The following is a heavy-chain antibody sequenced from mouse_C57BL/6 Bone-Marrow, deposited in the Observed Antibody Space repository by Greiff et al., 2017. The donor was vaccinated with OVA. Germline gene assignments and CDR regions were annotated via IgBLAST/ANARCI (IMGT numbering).Heavy chain of an antibody. CDR1: GFTFSDYY. CDR2: ISNGGGST. D-gene: IGHD2-3*01. Sequence: EVQRVESGGGLVQPGGSLKLSCAASGFTFSDYYMYWVRQTPEKRLEWVAYISNGGGSTYYPDTVKGRFTISRDNAKNTLYLQMSRLKSEDTAMYYCARHDGYYEGVYAMDYWGQGTSVTVSS. CDR3: ARHDGYYEGVYAMDY. V-gene: IGHV5-12*01. J-gene: IGHJ4*01.